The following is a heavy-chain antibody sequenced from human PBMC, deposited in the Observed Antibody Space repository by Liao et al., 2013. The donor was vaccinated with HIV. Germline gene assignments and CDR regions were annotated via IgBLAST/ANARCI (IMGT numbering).Heavy chain of an antibody. CDR2: IFTSGST. J-gene: IGHJ3*02. CDR3: GRDRASDFWTGSRGGDAFDI. CDR1: GDSLSSGFYS. Sequence: QVQLQESGPGLVKPSQTLSLTCTVSGDSLSSGFYSWNWIRQPAGKGLEWIGRIFTSGSTKFGPSLESRVTMSVDTSKSQFSLHLTSVTAADTAVYYCGRDRASDFWTGSRGGDAFDIWGQGTMVTVSS. D-gene: IGHD3/OR15-3a*01. V-gene: IGHV4-61*02.